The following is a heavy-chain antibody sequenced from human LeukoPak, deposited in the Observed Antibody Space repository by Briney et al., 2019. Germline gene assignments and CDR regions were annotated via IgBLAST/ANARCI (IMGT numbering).Heavy chain of an antibody. CDR1: GGSISSYY. D-gene: IGHD3-3*01. CDR2: IYYSGST. Sequence: SGTLSLTCTVSGGSISSYYWSWIRQPPGKGLEWIGYIYYSGSTNYNPSLKSRVTISVDTSKNQFSLKLSSVTAADTAVYYCARFQSGYPYDYWGQGTLVTVSS. CDR3: ARFQSGYPYDY. V-gene: IGHV4-59*01. J-gene: IGHJ4*02.